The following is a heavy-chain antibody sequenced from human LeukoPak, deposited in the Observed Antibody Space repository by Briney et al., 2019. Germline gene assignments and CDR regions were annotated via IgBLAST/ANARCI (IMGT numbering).Heavy chain of an antibody. CDR3: AGGDMTTVQDWFDP. V-gene: IGHV4-61*02. CDR2: IYTSGST. CDR1: GGSISSGSYY. D-gene: IGHD4-17*01. J-gene: IGHJ5*02. Sequence: PSQTLSLTCTVSGGSISSGSYYWRWIRQPAGKGLEWIGRIYTSGSTNYNPSLKSRVTISVDTSKNQFSLKLSSVTAADTAVYYCAGGDMTTVQDWFDPWGQGTLVTVSS.